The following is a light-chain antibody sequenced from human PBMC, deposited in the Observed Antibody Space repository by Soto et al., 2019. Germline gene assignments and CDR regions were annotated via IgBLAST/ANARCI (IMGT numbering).Light chain of an antibody. CDR2: GAS. Sequence: DIQMTQSPSSLSASVGDRVTITCRASQSISTFLNWYQQKPGKAPKLLIYGASNLESGVPSTFSGSGSGKDFTLTISSLQPEDFATYYWPQCFRTPLPPFGGGTKVEIK. CDR3: PQCFRTPLPP. V-gene: IGKV1-39*01. J-gene: IGKJ4*01. CDR1: QSISTF.